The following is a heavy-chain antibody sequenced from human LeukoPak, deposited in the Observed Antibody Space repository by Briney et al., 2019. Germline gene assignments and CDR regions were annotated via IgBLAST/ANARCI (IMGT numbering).Heavy chain of an antibody. J-gene: IGHJ3*02. V-gene: IGHV3-74*01. CDR1: GFTFSSYW. CDR2: INGDGSSA. Sequence: PGGSLRLSCAASGFTFSSYWMHWVRQAPGKGLVWVSRINGDGSSASYADSVKGRFTNSRDNSKNTLYLQMNSLRAEDTAVYYCAKPPLRYFDLHAFDIWGQGTMVTVSS. D-gene: IGHD3-9*01. CDR3: AKPPLRYFDLHAFDI.